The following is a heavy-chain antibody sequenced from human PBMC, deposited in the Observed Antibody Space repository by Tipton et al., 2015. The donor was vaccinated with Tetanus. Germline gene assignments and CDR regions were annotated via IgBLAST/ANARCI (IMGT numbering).Heavy chain of an antibody. J-gene: IGHJ5*02. Sequence: PGLVKPSQTLSLTCAISGDSVSSNTMAWNWIRQSPSRGLEWLGRTYYRSKWFNDYAVSLRGRITVNADTSRNQFSLQLNSVTAADTAVYYCARDQGGGRVVRLNWLDPWGQGTLVTVSS. CDR1: GDSVSSNTMA. CDR3: ARDQGGGRVVRLNWLDP. V-gene: IGHV6-1*01. CDR2: TYYRSKWFN. D-gene: IGHD6-6*01.